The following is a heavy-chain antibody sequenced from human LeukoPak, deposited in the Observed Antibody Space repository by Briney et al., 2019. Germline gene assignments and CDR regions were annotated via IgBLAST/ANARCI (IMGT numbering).Heavy chain of an antibody. D-gene: IGHD3-22*01. J-gene: IGHJ4*02. CDR3: ARGLSEFYYDSSGYPL. Sequence: ASVKVSCKASGYTFTSYAMNWMRQAPGQGLEWMGWINTNTGNPTYVQGFTGRFVFSLDTSVSTAYLQISSLKAEGTAVYYCARGLSEFYYDSSGYPLWGQGTLVTVSS. CDR1: GYTFTSYA. V-gene: IGHV7-4-1*02. CDR2: INTNTGNP.